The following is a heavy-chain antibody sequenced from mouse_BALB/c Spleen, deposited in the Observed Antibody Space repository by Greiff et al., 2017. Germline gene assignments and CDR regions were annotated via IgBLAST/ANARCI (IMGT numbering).Heavy chain of an antibody. J-gene: IGHJ3*01. CDR3: TRGFAY. V-gene: IGHV6-6*02. CDR2: IGLKSNNYAT. CDR1: GFTFSNYW. Sequence: EVKLVESGGGLVQPGGSMKLSCVASGFTFSNYWMNWVRQSPEKGLEWVAEIGLKSNNYATHYAESVKGMFTISRDDSTSSVYLQMNNLRAEDTGIYYCTRGFAYWGQGTLVTVSA.